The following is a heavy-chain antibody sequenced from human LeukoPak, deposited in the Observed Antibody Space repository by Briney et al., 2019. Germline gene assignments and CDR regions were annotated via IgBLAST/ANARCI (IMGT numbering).Heavy chain of an antibody. J-gene: IGHJ4*02. CDR2: ISSSSSYI. V-gene: IGHV3-21*01. Sequence: GGSLRLSCAASGFTFSSYSMNWVRQAPGKGLEWVSSISSSSSYIYYADSVKGRFTISRDNAKNSLYLQMNSLRAEDTAVYYCAIMITFGGVIVMDYWGQGTLVTVSS. CDR1: GFTFSSYS. D-gene: IGHD3-16*02. CDR3: AIMITFGGVIVMDY.